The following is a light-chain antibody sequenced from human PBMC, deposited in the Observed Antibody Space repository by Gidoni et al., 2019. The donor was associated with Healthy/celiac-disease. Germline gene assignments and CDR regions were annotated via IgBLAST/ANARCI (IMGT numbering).Light chain of an antibody. J-gene: IGKJ2*01. CDR1: QSVSSN. CDR3: QQYNNWPPRYT. Sequence: EIVMTQSPTTLSVSAGERATLPCRASQSVSSNLAWYQQKPGQAPRLLIYGASTRATGTPARFSGSGSETEFTLTISSLQSEDFAVYYCQQYNNWPPRYTFGQGTKLEIK. V-gene: IGKV3-15*01. CDR2: GAS.